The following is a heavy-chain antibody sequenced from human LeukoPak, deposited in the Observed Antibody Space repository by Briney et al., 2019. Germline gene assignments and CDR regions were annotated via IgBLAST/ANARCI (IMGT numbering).Heavy chain of an antibody. CDR1: GFTFSSYG. D-gene: IGHD6-19*01. CDR2: IWYDGSNK. CDR3: AREGSGSSGWYSSVGYYYYGMDV. Sequence: GGSLRLSWAASGFTFSSYGMHWVRQAPGKGLEWVAVIWYDGSNKYYADSVKGRFTISRDNSKNTLYLQMNSLRAEDTAVYYCAREGSGSSGWYSSVGYYYYGMDVWGQGTTVTVSS. V-gene: IGHV3-33*01. J-gene: IGHJ6*02.